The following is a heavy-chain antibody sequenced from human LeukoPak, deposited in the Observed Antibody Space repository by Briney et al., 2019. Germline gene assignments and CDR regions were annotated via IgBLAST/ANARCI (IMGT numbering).Heavy chain of an antibody. D-gene: IGHD6-13*01. CDR1: GYTFTSYA. V-gene: IGHV1-3*01. Sequence: GASVKVSCKASGYTFTSYAMHWVRQAPGQRLEWMGWINAGNGNTKYSQKFQGRVTITGDTSASTAYMELSSLRSEDTAVYYCARDRLLSSWYDYWGQGTLVTVSS. CDR2: INAGNGNT. J-gene: IGHJ4*02. CDR3: ARDRLLSSWYDY.